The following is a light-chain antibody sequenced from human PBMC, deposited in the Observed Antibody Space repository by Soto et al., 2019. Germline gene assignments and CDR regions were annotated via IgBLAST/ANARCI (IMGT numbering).Light chain of an antibody. Sequence: EIVMTQSPASLSVSPGERATLSCRASQRVSSNLAWYQQKPGQAPRLLIYGASTRATGIPARFSGSGSGTEFTLTISSLQSEDLAVYYCQQYNSWPPLTFGGGTKVEIK. CDR2: GAS. V-gene: IGKV3-15*01. J-gene: IGKJ4*01. CDR3: QQYNSWPPLT. CDR1: QRVSSN.